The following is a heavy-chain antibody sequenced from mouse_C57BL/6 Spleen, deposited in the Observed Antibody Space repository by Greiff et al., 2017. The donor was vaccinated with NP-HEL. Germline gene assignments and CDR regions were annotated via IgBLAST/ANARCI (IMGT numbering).Heavy chain of an antibody. V-gene: IGHV1-53*01. CDR2: INPSNGGT. CDR3: ARSDYYGSSYVDAMDY. D-gene: IGHD1-1*01. J-gene: IGHJ4*01. CDR1: GYTFTSYW. Sequence: VQLQQPGTELVKPGASVKLSCKASGYTFTSYWMHWVKQRPGQGLEWIGNINPSNGGTNYNEKFKSKATLTVDKSSSTAYMQLSSLTSEDSAVYYCARSDYYGSSYVDAMDYWGQGTSVTVSS.